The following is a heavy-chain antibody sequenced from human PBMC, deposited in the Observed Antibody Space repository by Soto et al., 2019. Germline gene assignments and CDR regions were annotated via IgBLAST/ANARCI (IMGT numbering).Heavy chain of an antibody. CDR1: GGSVSSGRYY. D-gene: IGHD1-20*01. CDR2: IYYSGST. Sequence: QLQLQESGPGLVKPSETLSLTCTVSGGSVSSGRYYWSWIRQPPGKGLEWIGYIYYSGSTNYNPSLKSRVTISVDTAKNQFSLKLSSVTAADTAVYYCARQYNWNDGRYYGMDVWGQGTTVTVSS. J-gene: IGHJ6*02. V-gene: IGHV4-61*01. CDR3: ARQYNWNDGRYYGMDV.